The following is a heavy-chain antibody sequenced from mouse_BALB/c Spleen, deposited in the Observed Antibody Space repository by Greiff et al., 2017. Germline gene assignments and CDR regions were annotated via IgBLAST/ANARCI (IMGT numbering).Heavy chain of an antibody. CDR3: ARRIYDYDVGAMDY. J-gene: IGHJ4*01. D-gene: IGHD2-4*01. Sequence: EVHLVESGGGLVKPGGSLKLSCAASGFTFSSYAMSWVRQTPEKRLEWVATISSGGSYTYYPDSVKGRFTISRDNAKNTLYLQMSSLRSEDTAMYYCARRIYDYDVGAMDYWGQGTSVTVSS. V-gene: IGHV5-9-3*01. CDR2: ISSGGSYT. CDR1: GFTFSSYA.